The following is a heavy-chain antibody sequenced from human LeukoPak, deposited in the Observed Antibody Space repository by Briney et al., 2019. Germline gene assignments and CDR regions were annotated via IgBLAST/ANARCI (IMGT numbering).Heavy chain of an antibody. CDR3: ARAAQGYDFWNY. D-gene: IGHD3-3*01. V-gene: IGHV3-66*02. Sequence: GGSLRLSCAASGFTVSSNYMSWVRQAPGKGLEWVSVIYSGGSTYYADSVKGQFTISRDNSKNTLYLQMNSLRAEDTAVYYCARAAQGYDFWNYWGQGTLVTVSS. CDR2: IYSGGST. J-gene: IGHJ4*02. CDR1: GFTVSSNY.